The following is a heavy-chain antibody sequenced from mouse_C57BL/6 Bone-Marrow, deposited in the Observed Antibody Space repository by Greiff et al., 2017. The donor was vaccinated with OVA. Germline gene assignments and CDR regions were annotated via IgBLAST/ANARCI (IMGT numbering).Heavy chain of an antibody. CDR1: GFSLTSYG. CDR3: ARMRRLRDYAMDY. D-gene: IGHD2-4*01. V-gene: IGHV2-2*01. J-gene: IGHJ4*01. CDR2: IWSGGST. Sequence: QVQLKESGPGLVQPSQSLSITCTVSGFSLTSYGVHWVRQSPGKGLEWLGVIWSGGSTDYNAAFISRLSISKDNSKSQVFFKMNSLQADDTAIYYCARMRRLRDYAMDYWGQGTSVTVSS.